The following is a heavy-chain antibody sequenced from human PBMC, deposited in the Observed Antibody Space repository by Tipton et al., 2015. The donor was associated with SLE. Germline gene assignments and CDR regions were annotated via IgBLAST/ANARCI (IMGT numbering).Heavy chain of an antibody. CDR2: IYYSGGT. D-gene: IGHD2-8*01. CDR3: TRTSTKEVI. Sequence: TLSLTCTVSGDSISSYYWNWIRQPPGKGLEWIGYIYYSGGTNSNPSLKSRVTISVDTSKNQFSLKLSSVTAADSGVYYCTRTSTKEVIWGQGALVTVSS. J-gene: IGHJ4*02. CDR1: GDSISSYY. V-gene: IGHV4-59*01.